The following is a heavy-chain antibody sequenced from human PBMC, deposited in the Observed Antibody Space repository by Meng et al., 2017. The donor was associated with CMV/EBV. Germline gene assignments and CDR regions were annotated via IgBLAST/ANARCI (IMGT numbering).Heavy chain of an antibody. CDR1: GHTFADYY. V-gene: IGHV1-2*02. CDR3: ASPPPRESGGYPWCVDY. CDR2: INPNSGGT. D-gene: IGHD6-25*01. J-gene: IGHJ4*02. Sequence: QVQLVHAGPQGKKPGASVKVSCKASGHTFADYYINWVRQAPGQGLEWMGWINPNSGGTNYAQKFQGRVTMTRDTTDSIVYMEVTNLRSDDTAVYYCASPPPRESGGYPWCVDYWGRGTLVTVSS.